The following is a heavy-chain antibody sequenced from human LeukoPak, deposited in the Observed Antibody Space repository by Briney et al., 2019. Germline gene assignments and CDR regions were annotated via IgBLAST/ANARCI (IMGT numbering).Heavy chain of an antibody. Sequence: APVKVSCKASGGTFSSYAISWVRQAPGQGLEWMGGIIPIFGTANYAQKFQGRVTITADESTSTAYMELSSLRSEDTAVYYCASPGGSYYPYYFDYWGQGTLVTVSS. V-gene: IGHV1-69*13. D-gene: IGHD1-26*01. J-gene: IGHJ4*02. CDR1: GGTFSSYA. CDR2: IIPIFGTA. CDR3: ASPGGSYYPYYFDY.